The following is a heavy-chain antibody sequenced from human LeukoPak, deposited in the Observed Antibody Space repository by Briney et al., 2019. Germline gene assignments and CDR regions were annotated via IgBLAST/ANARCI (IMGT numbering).Heavy chain of an antibody. CDR2: IYYSGST. Sequence: PSETLSLTCTVSGGSISSYYWSWIQQPPGKGLEWIGYIYYSGSTNYNPSLKSRVTISVDTSKNQFSLKLSSVTAADTAVYYCAALAAAGNFDYWGQGTLVTVSS. CDR3: AALAAAGNFDY. CDR1: GGSISSYY. V-gene: IGHV4-59*01. J-gene: IGHJ4*02. D-gene: IGHD6-13*01.